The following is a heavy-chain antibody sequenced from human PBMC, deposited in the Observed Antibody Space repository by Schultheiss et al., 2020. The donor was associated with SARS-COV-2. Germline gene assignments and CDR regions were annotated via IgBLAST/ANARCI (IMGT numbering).Heavy chain of an antibody. D-gene: IGHD2-2*01. V-gene: IGHV3-30*04. Sequence: GGSLRLSCAASGFTFSSYAMHWVRQAPGKGLEWVAAISKDGSNKCYGDSVKGRFSISRDNSRDTLYLQMNNVRAEDTAVYYCARDGSVPDYYYYFMDVWGTGTTVTVSS. CDR2: ISKDGSNK. CDR1: GFTFSSYA. CDR3: ARDGSVPDYYYYFMDV. J-gene: IGHJ6*03.